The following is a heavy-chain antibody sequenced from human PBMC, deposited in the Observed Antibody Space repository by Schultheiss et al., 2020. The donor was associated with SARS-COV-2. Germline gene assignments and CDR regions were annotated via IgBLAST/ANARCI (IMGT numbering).Heavy chain of an antibody. J-gene: IGHJ6*02. CDR2: IWYDGSNK. V-gene: IGHV3-33*01. Sequence: GGSLRLSCAASGFTFSSYGMHWVRQAPGKGLEWVAVIWYDGSNKYYADSVKGRFTISRDNSKNTLYLQMNSLRAEDTAVYYCARGDSGYYYYGMDVWGQGTTVTVSS. D-gene: IGHD3-16*01. CDR1: GFTFSSYG. CDR3: ARGDSGYYYYGMDV.